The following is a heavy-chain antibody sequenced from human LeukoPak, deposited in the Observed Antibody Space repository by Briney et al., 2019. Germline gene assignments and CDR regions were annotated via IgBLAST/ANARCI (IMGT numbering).Heavy chain of an antibody. Sequence: GGSLRLSCAASGFTFSSYGIHWVRQAPGKGLEWVAFIRYDGSHKYYADSVKGRFTISRDNSKNTLYLQMNSLRTEDTALYYCAKARGLIGGAFDIWGQGTMVTVSS. D-gene: IGHD3-22*01. CDR3: AKARGLIGGAFDI. V-gene: IGHV3-30*02. CDR2: IRYDGSHK. CDR1: GFTFSSYG. J-gene: IGHJ3*02.